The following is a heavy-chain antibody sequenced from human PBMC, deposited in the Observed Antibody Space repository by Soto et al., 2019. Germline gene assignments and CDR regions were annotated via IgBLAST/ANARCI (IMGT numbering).Heavy chain of an antibody. CDR1: GFTFSSYA. D-gene: IGHD2-2*01. CDR2: ISDSGTLT. CDR3: ARYIPGVRYYGMDV. J-gene: IGHJ6*02. V-gene: IGHV3-23*01. Sequence: GGSLRLSCASSGFTFSSYAMKWVRQAPGKGLEWVSLISDSGTLTYYADSVKGRFTISRDNSGNTLFLQMYSLRAEDTAVYYCARYIPGVRYYGMDVWGQGTTVTVSS.